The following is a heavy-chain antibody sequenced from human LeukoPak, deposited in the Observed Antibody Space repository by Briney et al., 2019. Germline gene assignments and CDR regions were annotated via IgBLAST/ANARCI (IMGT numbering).Heavy chain of an antibody. J-gene: IGHJ4*02. CDR2: IFRGGST. CDR1: GYSISIAYF. CDR3: ARYDSRGSGSTQLEY. V-gene: IGHV4-38-2*01. D-gene: IGHD3-3*01. Sequence: SETPSLTCAVSGYSISIAYFWGWIRQPPGKGLEWIGRIFRGGSTSYNPSLNSRLTMSMDTSKNQFSLQLTSVTAADTAVYYCARYDSRGSGSTQLEYWGQGILVTISS.